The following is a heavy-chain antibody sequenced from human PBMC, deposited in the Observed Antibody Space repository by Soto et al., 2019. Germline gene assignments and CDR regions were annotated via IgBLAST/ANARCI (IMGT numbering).Heavy chain of an antibody. D-gene: IGHD2-21*01. CDR2: ISFDGSNK. CDR3: AREVMDWQYFDY. V-gene: IGHV3-30-3*01. Sequence: QVQLVESGGGVVQPGTSLRLSCAASGFIFSNYAMHWVRQAPGKGLEWVAVISFDGSNKYYADSVKGRCTISRDKSNNTLYLPMNSLRGEDTAVYYCAREVMDWQYFDYWGHGTLVTVSS. CDR1: GFIFSNYA. J-gene: IGHJ4*01.